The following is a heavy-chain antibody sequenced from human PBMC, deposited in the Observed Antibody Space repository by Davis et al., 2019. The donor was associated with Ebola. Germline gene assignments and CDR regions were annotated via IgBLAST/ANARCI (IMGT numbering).Heavy chain of an antibody. CDR1: GYTFTSYD. CDR2: MNPNSGNT. J-gene: IGHJ6*02. Sequence: AASVKVSCKASGYTFTSYDINWVRQATGQGLEWMGWMNPNSGNTGYAQKFQGRVTMTRNTSISTAYMELSSLKASDTAMYYCARMRRDNSRSQNYYYYGMDVWGQGTTVTVSS. D-gene: IGHD4-11*01. V-gene: IGHV1-8*01. CDR3: ARMRRDNSRSQNYYYYGMDV.